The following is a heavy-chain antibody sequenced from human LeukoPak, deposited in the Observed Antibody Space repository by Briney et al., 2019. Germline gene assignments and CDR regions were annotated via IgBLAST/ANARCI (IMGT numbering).Heavy chain of an antibody. V-gene: IGHV3-11*04. Sequence: GGSLRLSCAASGFTFSDYYMSWIRQAPGKGLEWVSYISSSGSTIYYADSVKGRFTISRDNAKNSLYLQMNSLRAEDTAVYYRARLQLWTGTPLDYWGQGTLVTVSS. CDR1: GFTFSDYY. J-gene: IGHJ4*02. D-gene: IGHD5-18*01. CDR3: ARLQLWTGTPLDY. CDR2: ISSSGSTI.